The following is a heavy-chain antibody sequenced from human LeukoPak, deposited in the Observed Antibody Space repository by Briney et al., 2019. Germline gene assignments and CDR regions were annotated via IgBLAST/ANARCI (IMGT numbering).Heavy chain of an antibody. CDR3: ARRVSGYSYGPNWFDP. CDR1: GGSFSGYY. CDR2: INHSGST. Sequence: SETLSLTCAVYGGSFSGYYWSWIRQPPGKGLEWIGEINHSGSTNYNPSLKSRVTISVDTSKNQFSLKLSSVTAADTAVYYCARRVSGYSYGPNWFDPWGQGTLVTVSS. V-gene: IGHV4-34*01. D-gene: IGHD5-18*01. J-gene: IGHJ5*02.